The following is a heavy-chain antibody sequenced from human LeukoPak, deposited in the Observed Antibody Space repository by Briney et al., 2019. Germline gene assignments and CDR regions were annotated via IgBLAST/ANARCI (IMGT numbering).Heavy chain of an antibody. CDR2: ISAYNGNT. J-gene: IGHJ4*02. D-gene: IGHD3-16*02. V-gene: IGHV1-18*01. CDR3: AKDYRFSDPKSGLASDH. CDR1: GYTFTSYA. Sequence: GASVTVSCKASGYTFTSYAMNWVRQAPGQGLEWMGWISAYNGNTNYAQKLQGRVTMTTDTSTSTAYMELRNLRSDDTAVYYCAKDYRFSDPKSGLASDHWGQGTLVTVSS.